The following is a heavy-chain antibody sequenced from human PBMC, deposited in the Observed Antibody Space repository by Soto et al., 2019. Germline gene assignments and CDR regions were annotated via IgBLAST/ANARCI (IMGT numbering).Heavy chain of an antibody. D-gene: IGHD3-22*01. CDR2: IIPIFGTA. V-gene: IGHV1-69*06. CDR1: GGTFSSYA. J-gene: IGHJ4*02. CDR3: AADPYYYDSSDYYSFDQ. Sequence: SVKVSGKASGGTFSSYAISWVRQAPGQGLEWMGGIIPIFGTANYAQKFQGRVTITADRSTSTAYMELSSLRSEDTAVYYCAADPYYYDSSDYYSFDQWGQGTLVTVS.